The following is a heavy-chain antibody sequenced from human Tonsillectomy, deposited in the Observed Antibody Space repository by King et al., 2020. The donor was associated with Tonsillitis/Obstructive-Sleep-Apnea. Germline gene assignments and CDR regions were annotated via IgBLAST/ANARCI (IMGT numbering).Heavy chain of an antibody. Sequence: VQLQQWGAGLLKPSETLSLTCAVYGGSFSGYYWKWIRQPPGKGLEWIGEINHSGSTKYNPTLKSRVTILVDTYKNQFSLKLSSVTAADTAMYYWVCRYYYYGRDVLGQGNTVTVS. CDR1: GGSFSGYY. V-gene: IGHV4-34*01. J-gene: IGHJ6*02. CDR3: VCRYYYYGRDV. D-gene: IGHD3-16*01. CDR2: INHSGST.